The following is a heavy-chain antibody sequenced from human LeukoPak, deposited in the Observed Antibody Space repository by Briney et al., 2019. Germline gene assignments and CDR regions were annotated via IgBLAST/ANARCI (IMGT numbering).Heavy chain of an antibody. D-gene: IGHD3-3*01. CDR3: ARLREIPVFGVLTKSTSYFDY. V-gene: IGHV3-7*01. Sequence: HPGGSLRLSCAASGFTFTNYWMSRVRQAPGKGLELVANIKQDRSEKYYVDSVKGRLTISRDNAKNSLYLQMNSLRAEDTAVYYCARLREIPVFGVLTKSTSYFDYWGQGTLVTVSS. J-gene: IGHJ4*02. CDR2: IKQDRSEK. CDR1: GFTFTNYW.